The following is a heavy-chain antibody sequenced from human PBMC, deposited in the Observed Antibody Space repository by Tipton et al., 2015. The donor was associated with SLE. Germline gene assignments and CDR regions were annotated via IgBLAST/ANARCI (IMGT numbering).Heavy chain of an antibody. CDR2: ISYDGSNK. Sequence: SLRLSCAASGFTFSNYWMTWVRQAPGKGLEWVAVISYDGSNKYYADSVKGRFTISRDNAKNSLYLQMNSLRAADTAVYYCASGGSYYDYYGLGVWGQGTMVTVSS. CDR3: ASGGSYYDYYGLGV. D-gene: IGHD1-26*01. CDR1: GFTFSNYW. V-gene: IGHV3-30*14. J-gene: IGHJ6*02.